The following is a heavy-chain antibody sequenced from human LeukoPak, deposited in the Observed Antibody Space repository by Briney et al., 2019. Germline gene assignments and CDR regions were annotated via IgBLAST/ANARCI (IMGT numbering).Heavy chain of an antibody. CDR2: IWYDGSNK. Sequence: GGSLRLSCAASGFTFSSYGMHWVRQAPGKGLEWVAVIWYDGSNKYYADSVKGRFTISRDNSKNTLYLQMNSLRAEDTAVYYCARDSRYSSGWYPQDYWGQGTLVTVSS. D-gene: IGHD6-19*01. J-gene: IGHJ4*02. CDR1: GFTFSSYG. V-gene: IGHV3-33*01. CDR3: ARDSRYSSGWYPQDY.